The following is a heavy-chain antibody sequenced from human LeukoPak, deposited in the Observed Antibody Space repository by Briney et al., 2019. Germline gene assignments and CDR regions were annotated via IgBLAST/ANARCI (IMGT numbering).Heavy chain of an antibody. CDR3: AKDHYWSIDY. D-gene: IGHD3-3*01. CDR1: GFDFSSNW. J-gene: IGHJ4*02. CDR2: IKGDGIST. V-gene: IGHV3-74*01. Sequence: RGSLRLSCAASGFDFSSNWMHWVRHAPGQGLVWVSRIKGDGISTNYADSVKGRFTISRDIAKNTLYLQMNSLRAEDTGVYYCAKDHYWSIDYWGRGTLVTVSS.